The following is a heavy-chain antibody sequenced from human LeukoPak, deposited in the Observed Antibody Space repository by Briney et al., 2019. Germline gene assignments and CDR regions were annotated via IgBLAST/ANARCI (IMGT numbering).Heavy chain of an antibody. CDR2: IYSGGNT. CDR3: ARGLSHLDY. CDR1: GFIVSNNY. V-gene: IGHV3-53*01. Sequence: GGSLRLSCTASGFIVSNNYMSWVRQAPGKGLEWVSVIYSGGNTDYANSVKGRFTISRDNYKNTVYLQMNRLRAEDTAVYHCARGLSHLDYWGQGTLVTVSS. J-gene: IGHJ4*02. D-gene: IGHD2/OR15-2a*01.